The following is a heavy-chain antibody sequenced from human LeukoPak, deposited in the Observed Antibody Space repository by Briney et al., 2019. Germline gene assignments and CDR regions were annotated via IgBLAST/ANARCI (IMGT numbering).Heavy chain of an antibody. J-gene: IGHJ4*02. CDR2: IKQDGSEK. V-gene: IGHV3-7*03. CDR3: ARIPTYYYDSSGYYDY. CDR1: GFTFSSYW. Sequence: GGSLRLSCAASGFTFSSYWMSWVRQAPGKGLEWVADIKQDGSEKYYVDSVKGRFTISRDNAKNSLYLQMNSLRAEDTAVYYCARIPTYYYDSSGYYDYWGQGTLVTVSS. D-gene: IGHD3-22*01.